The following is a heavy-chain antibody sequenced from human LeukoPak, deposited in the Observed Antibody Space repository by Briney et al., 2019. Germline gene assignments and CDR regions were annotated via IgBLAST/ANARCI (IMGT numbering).Heavy chain of an antibody. Sequence: ASVNVSCKASGYTFTGYYMHWVRQAPGQGLEWMGWINPNSGGTNYAQKFQGWVTMTRDTSISTAYMELSRLRSDDTAVYYCARDYCSSTSCLFDYWGQGTLVTVSS. J-gene: IGHJ4*02. CDR3: ARDYCSSTSCLFDY. CDR1: GYTFTGYY. CDR2: INPNSGGT. D-gene: IGHD2-2*01. V-gene: IGHV1-2*04.